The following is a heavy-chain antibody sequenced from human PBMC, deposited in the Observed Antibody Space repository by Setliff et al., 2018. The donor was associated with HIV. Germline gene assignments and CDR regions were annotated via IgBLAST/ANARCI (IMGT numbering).Heavy chain of an antibody. D-gene: IGHD3-3*02. J-gene: IGHJ4*02. CDR3: ARGLGNFAPDLIGYFDY. CDR1: GGTFSSYA. V-gene: IGHV1-69*13. CDR2: IIPILGPA. Sequence: GASVKVSCKASGGTFSSYAISWVRQAPGQGLEWMGGIIPILGPANYAQKFQGRVTITAGEYTTTSYMELRNLRSEDTAIYYCARGLGNFAPDLIGYFDYWGQGTLVTVSS.